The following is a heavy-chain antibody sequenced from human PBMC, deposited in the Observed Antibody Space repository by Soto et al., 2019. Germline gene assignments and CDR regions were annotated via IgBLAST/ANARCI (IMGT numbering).Heavy chain of an antibody. D-gene: IGHD2-15*01. CDR3: ARVVFVIVVVVAAGRFAP. J-gene: IGHJ5*02. CDR1: GGSVSRGSYY. V-gene: IGHV4-61*01. Sequence: SETLSLTWTGSGGSVSRGSYYWCWLRQPPGKGLEWIGYIYYSGSTNYNPSLKSRVTISVDTSKNQFSLKLSSVTAADTAVYYCARVVFVIVVVVAAGRFAPWGRRTLVPVSS. CDR2: IYYSGST.